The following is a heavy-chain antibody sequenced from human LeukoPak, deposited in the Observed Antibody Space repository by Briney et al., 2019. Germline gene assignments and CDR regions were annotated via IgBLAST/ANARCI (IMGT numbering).Heavy chain of an antibody. V-gene: IGHV3-48*03. CDR1: GFTFSSYE. CDR3: ATDGVRSGSYLGGWFDP. J-gene: IGHJ5*02. CDR2: ISSSGSTI. D-gene: IGHD1-26*01. Sequence: GGSLRLSCAASGFTFSSYEMNWVRQAPGKGLEWVSYISSSGSTIYYADSVKGRFTISRDNAKNSLYLQMNSLRAEDTAVYYCATDGVRSGSYLGGWFDPWGQGTLVTVSS.